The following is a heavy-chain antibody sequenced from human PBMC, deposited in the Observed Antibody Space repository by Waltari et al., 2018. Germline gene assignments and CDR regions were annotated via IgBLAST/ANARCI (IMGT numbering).Heavy chain of an antibody. CDR3: ARGEGFVEYYDFWSGSFWNPAFDI. V-gene: IGHV1-2*06. CDR2: INPNSGGT. CDR1: GYTFTGYY. D-gene: IGHD3-3*01. Sequence: QVQLVQSGAEVKKPGASVKVSCKASGYTFTGYYMHWVRQAPGQGLEWMGRINPNSGGTNYAQKFQGRVTMTRDTSISTAYMELSRLRSDDTAVYYCARGEGFVEYYDFWSGSFWNPAFDIWGQGTMVTVSS. J-gene: IGHJ3*02.